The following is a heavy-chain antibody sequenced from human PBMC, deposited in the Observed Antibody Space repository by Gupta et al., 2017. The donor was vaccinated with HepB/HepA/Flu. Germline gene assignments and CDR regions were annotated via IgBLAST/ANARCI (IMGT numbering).Heavy chain of an antibody. CDR3: ASGVVVPAAIELYDYYYYYMDV. J-gene: IGHJ6*03. CDR1: GGTFSSYA. Sequence: QVQLVQSGAEVKKPGSSVKVSCKASGGTFSSYAISWVRQAPGQGLEWMGGIIPIFGTANYAQKCQGRVTITADKSTSTAYMELSSLRSEDTAVYYCASGVVVPAAIELYDYYYYYMDVWGKGTTVTVSS. V-gene: IGHV1-69*06. D-gene: IGHD2-2*01. CDR2: IIPIFGTA.